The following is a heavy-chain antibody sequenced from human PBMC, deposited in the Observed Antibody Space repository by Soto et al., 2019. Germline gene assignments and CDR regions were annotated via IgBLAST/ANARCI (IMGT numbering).Heavy chain of an antibody. Sequence: EVQLLESGGGLVQPGGSLRLSCAASGFTFSSYAMSWVRQAPGKGLEWVSAISGSGGSTYYADSVKGRFTISRDNSKNTVYLQMNSPRAEDTAVYYWAKFYGVDYYYYMDVWGKGTTVTV. D-gene: IGHD4-17*01. CDR2: ISGSGGST. CDR1: GFTFSSYA. J-gene: IGHJ6*03. CDR3: AKFYGVDYYYYMDV. V-gene: IGHV3-23*01.